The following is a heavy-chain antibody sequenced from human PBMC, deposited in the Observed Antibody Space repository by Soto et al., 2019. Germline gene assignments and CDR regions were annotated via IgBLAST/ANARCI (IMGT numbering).Heavy chain of an antibody. CDR3: AKGLYSSGYLVFDV. CDR2: ISSSSSYI. J-gene: IGHJ4*02. D-gene: IGHD6-19*01. V-gene: IGHV3-21*01. Sequence: EGSLRLSCAASGFTFSSDSMNWVRQAPGKGLGWVSSISSSSSYIYYADSVKGRFTISRDNAKNSLYLQMNSLRAEDTAVYYCAKGLYSSGYLVFDVWGQGILVTVSS. CDR1: GFTFSSDS.